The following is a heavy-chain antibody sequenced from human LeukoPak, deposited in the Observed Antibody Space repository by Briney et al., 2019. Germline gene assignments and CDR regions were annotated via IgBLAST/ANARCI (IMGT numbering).Heavy chain of an antibody. CDR1: GFTFRSHW. CDR2: IKSDGNTI. Sequence: GGSLRLFCVPCGFTFRSHWMQWARGARGEGGVGVSCIKSDGNTINYADSGKGRFPMSRDNAKNTPHLPMNSLTAEHTAVYFCARIVWDPYSWYFDLWGRGTLVTVSS. CDR3: ARIVWDPYSWYFDL. D-gene: IGHD1-26*01. J-gene: IGHJ2*01. V-gene: IGHV3-74*01.